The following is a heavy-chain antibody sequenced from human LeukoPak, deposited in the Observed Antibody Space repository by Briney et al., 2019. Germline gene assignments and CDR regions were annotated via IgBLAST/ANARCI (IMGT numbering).Heavy chain of an antibody. Sequence: GGSLRLSCAASGFTVSSNYMSWVRQAPGKGLEWVSVIYSGGSTYYADSVTGRFTISRDNSKNTLYLQMNSLRAEDTAVYYCARDHRGVRDYFDYWGQGTLVTVSS. J-gene: IGHJ4*02. CDR2: IYSGGST. V-gene: IGHV3-53*01. CDR1: GFTVSSNY. CDR3: ARDHRGVRDYFDY. D-gene: IGHD3-10*01.